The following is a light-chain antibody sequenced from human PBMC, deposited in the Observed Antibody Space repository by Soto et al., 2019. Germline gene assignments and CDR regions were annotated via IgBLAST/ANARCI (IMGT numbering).Light chain of an antibody. CDR1: QSFSSSY. CDR3: QQYGSSPRT. Sequence: EIVWPQSPGTLSLSPGEIATLSCRASQSFSSSYLAWYQQKPGQAPRLLIYGPSSRATGIPDRFSGSGSGTDFTLTISRLEPEDFAVYYCQQYGSSPRTFGQGTKVEIK. CDR2: GPS. J-gene: IGKJ1*01. V-gene: IGKV3-20*01.